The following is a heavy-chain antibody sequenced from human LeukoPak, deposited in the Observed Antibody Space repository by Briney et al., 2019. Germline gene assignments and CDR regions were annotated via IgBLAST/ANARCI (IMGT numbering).Heavy chain of an antibody. CDR3: ARADSGNDSFDF. CDR2: VYYTGTT. J-gene: IGHJ4*02. Sequence: SETLSLTCTVSGGSFSTYYWSWIRLPPGKGLEWIGYVYYTGTTNYNPSLKSRVTISVDTSKNQFSLKLSSVTAADTAVYYCARADSGNDSFDFWGQGTLVTVSS. V-gene: IGHV4-59*12. CDR1: GGSFSTYY. D-gene: IGHD5-12*01.